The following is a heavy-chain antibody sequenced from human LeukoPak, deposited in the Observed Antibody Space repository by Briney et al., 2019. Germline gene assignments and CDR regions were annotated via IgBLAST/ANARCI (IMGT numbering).Heavy chain of an antibody. CDR2: INHSGST. Sequence: ASETLSLTCAVYGGSLSGYYWSWIRQPPGKGLEWIGEINHSGSTNYNPSLKSRVTISVDTSKNQFSLKLSSVAAADTAVYYCARAYYDFWSGYHQSFDYWGQGTLVTVSS. CDR1: GGSLSGYY. J-gene: IGHJ4*02. V-gene: IGHV4-34*01. CDR3: ARAYYDFWSGYHQSFDY. D-gene: IGHD3-3*01.